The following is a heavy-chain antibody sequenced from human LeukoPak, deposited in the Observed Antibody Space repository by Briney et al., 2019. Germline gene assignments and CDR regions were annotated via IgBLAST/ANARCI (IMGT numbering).Heavy chain of an antibody. J-gene: IGHJ3*02. Sequence: SETLSLTCAIYGGSFNGYYWSWIRQPPGKGLEWIGEINHSGSTNYNPSLKSRVTISVDTSKNQFSLKLSSVTAADTAVYYCASRGGWGPSGAFDIWGQGTMVTVSS. CDR3: ASRGGWGPSGAFDI. CDR2: INHSGST. V-gene: IGHV4-34*01. CDR1: GGSFNGYY. D-gene: IGHD3-10*01.